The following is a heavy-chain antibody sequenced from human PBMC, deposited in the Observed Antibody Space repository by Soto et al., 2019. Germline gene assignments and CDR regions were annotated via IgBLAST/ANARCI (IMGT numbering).Heavy chain of an antibody. J-gene: IGHJ4*02. CDR2: IKGKSDGGTT. V-gene: IGHV3-15*07. CDR1: GGSISSSNW. CDR3: TTDVWTGRALDF. D-gene: IGHD2-21*01. Sequence: KPSETLSLTCAVSGGSISSSNWWSWVRQPPGKGLEWVGRIKGKSDGGTTDYIAPVKGRFTISRDDSRNTVYLQMNSLKTEDTAMYYCTTDVWTGRALDFWGQGTLVTVSS.